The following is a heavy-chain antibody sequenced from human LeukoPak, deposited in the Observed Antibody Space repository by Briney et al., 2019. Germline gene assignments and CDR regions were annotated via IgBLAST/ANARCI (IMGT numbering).Heavy chain of an antibody. Sequence: SETLSLTCTVSGGSISSGDYYWSWIRQPPGKGLEWIGYIYYSGSTYYNPSLKSRVTISVDTSKNQFSLKLSSVTAADTAVYYCARAEKRENYYDSSGYYVRTFDYWGQGTLVTVSS. D-gene: IGHD3-22*01. CDR3: ARAEKRENYYDSSGYYVRTFDY. J-gene: IGHJ4*02. CDR1: GGSISSGDYY. V-gene: IGHV4-30-4*08. CDR2: IYYSGST.